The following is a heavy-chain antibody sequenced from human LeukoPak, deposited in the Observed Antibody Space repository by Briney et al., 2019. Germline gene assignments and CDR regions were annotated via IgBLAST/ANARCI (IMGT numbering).Heavy chain of an antibody. D-gene: IGHD1-26*01. J-gene: IGHJ4*02. Sequence: GGSPRLSCVASGFTFSDHYMDWVRQAPGKGLEWVGRCRNRVNTYTTDYAASVKGRFTVSRDDSKNSFYLQMSGLKMEDTAVYYCVRERHSGTYQTYFFDYWGQGTLVTVSS. CDR3: VRERHSGTYQTYFFDY. V-gene: IGHV3-72*01. CDR1: GFTFSDHY. CDR2: CRNRVNTYTT.